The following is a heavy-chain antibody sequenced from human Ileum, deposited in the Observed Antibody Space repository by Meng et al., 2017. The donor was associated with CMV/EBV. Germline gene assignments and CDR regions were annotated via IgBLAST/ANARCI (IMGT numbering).Heavy chain of an antibody. CDR3: ASNVRSLDCSSVSCSRDDY. CDR2: INQSGST. V-gene: IGHV4-34*13. CDR1: FRGSS. D-gene: IGHD2-2*01. J-gene: IGHJ4*02. Sequence: FRGSSWSWLRQPPGKRLEWIGGINQSGSTNYNPSLKSRLTISIDTSKNQFSLNLNSVTAADTAVYFCASNVRSLDCSSVSCSRDDYWGQGTLVTVSS.